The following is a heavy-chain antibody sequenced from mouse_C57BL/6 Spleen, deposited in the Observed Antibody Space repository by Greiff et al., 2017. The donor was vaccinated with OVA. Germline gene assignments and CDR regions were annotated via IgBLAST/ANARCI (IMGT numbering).Heavy chain of an antibody. D-gene: IGHD2-4*01. J-gene: IGHJ1*03. Sequence: VQLQQPGTELVKPGASVKLSCKASGYTFTSYWMHWVKQRPGQGLEWIGNINPSNGGTNYNEKFKSKATLTVDKSSSTAYMQLSSLTSEDSAVFYCARGIYDYDEGYWYFDVWGTGTTVTVSS. V-gene: IGHV1-53*01. CDR1: GYTFTSYW. CDR2: INPSNGGT. CDR3: ARGIYDYDEGYWYFDV.